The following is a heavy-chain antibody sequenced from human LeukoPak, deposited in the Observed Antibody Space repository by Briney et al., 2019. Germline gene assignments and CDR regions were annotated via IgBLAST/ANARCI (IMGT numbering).Heavy chain of an antibody. CDR2: IFSSGST. CDR1: GDSISTYY. Sequence: SETLSLTCTVSGDSISTYYWSWIRQPAGTGLEWIGRIFSSGSTNYNPSLKSRVTMSVDTSKNQFSLKLSSVTAADTAVYYCARGVAQQLANYYYMDVWGKGTTVTISS. J-gene: IGHJ6*03. V-gene: IGHV4-4*07. CDR3: ARGVAQQLANYYYMDV. D-gene: IGHD6-13*01.